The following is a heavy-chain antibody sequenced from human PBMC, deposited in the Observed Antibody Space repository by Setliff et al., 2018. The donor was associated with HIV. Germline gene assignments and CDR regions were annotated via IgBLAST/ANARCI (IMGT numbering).Heavy chain of an antibody. CDR1: GGSFSGYY. D-gene: IGHD6-19*01. CDR3: ARRAVAGTGGSFDS. J-gene: IGHJ3*02. V-gene: IGHV4-34*01. CDR2: ITHSGST. Sequence: SETLSLTCAVYGGSFSGYYWSWIRQPPGKGLEWIGEITHSGSTNYNPSLKSRVTISVDTSKNQFSLKLSSVTAADTAVYYCARRAVAGTGGSFDSWGQGTMVTVSS.